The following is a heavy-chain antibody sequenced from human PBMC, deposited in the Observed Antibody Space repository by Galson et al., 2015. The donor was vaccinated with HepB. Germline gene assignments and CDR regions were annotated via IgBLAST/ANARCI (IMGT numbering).Heavy chain of an antibody. Sequence: SLRLSCAASGFTVSSNYMSWVRQAPGKGLEWVSVIYSGGSTYYADSVKGRFTISRDNSKNTLYLQMNSLRAEDTAVYYCARAGGTAVAGDYYFDSWGQGTLVTVSS. CDR3: ARAGGTAVAGDYYFDS. CDR2: IYSGGST. CDR1: GFTVSSNY. J-gene: IGHJ4*02. D-gene: IGHD6-19*01. V-gene: IGHV3-53*01.